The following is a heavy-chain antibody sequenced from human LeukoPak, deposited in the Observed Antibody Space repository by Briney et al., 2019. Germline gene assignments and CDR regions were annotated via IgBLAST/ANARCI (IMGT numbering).Heavy chain of an antibody. Sequence: PGGSLRLSCAASGFTFGIYAMSWVRQAPGQGLEWVSGISDSGRSTYYADSVQGRFTISRDSFKNTLYLQMNTLRAGDTAVYYCAREYSYMDVWGKGTTVTVS. V-gene: IGHV3-23*01. CDR1: GFTFGIYA. CDR3: AREYSYMDV. J-gene: IGHJ6*03. CDR2: ISDSGRST.